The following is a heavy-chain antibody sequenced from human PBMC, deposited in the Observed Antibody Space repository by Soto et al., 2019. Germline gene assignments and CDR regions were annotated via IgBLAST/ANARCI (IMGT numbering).Heavy chain of an antibody. D-gene: IGHD1-20*01. V-gene: IGHV4-34*01. CDR2: INHSGST. J-gene: IGHJ6*02. CDR1: GGSFSGYY. CDR3: ARNRKWVLVWGPRNPDYYYYGMDV. Sequence: SETLSLTCAVYGGSFSGYYWSWIRQPPGKGLEWIGEINHSGSTNYNPSLKSRVTISVDTSKNQFSLKLSSVTAADTAVYYCARNRKWVLVWGPRNPDYYYYGMDVWGQGATVTVSS.